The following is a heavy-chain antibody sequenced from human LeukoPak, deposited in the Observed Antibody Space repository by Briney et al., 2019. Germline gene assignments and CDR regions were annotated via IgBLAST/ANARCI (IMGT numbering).Heavy chain of an antibody. D-gene: IGHD5-18*01. V-gene: IGHV3-33*08. CDR1: GFTFTSYD. J-gene: IGHJ5*02. CDR3: ARGVDTAMVKEPPWFDP. Sequence: QPGRSLRLSCSASGFTFTSYDMHWVRQAPGKGLEWVAVIWYDGSNKYYADSVKGRFTISRDNSKNTLYLQMNSLRAEDTAVYYCARGVDTAMVKEPPWFDPWGQGTLVTVSS. CDR2: IWYDGSNK.